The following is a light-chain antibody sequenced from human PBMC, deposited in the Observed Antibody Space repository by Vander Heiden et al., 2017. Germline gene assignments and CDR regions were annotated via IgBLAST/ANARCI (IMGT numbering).Light chain of an antibody. V-gene: IGKV2-28*01. CDR1: QSRLHSNGANY. CDR3: MQGVQSPQMY. J-gene: IGKJ2*03. Sequence: DIVMTQSPLCLPVTPGEPACISCTSSQSRLHSNGANYLARYLQKPGQAPQLVIDLGSNRASVVPDRFSAKQSGTDLTLKISRVVAAVVRIYHGMQGVQSPQMY. CDR2: LGS.